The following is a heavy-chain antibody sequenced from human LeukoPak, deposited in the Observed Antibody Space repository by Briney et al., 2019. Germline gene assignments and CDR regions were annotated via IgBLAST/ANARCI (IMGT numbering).Heavy chain of an antibody. CDR3: ATDLISSGWPIFDY. CDR2: FDPEDGET. CDR1: RYTLTELS. D-gene: IGHD6-19*01. J-gene: IGHJ4*02. Sequence: ASVKVSCKVSRYTLTELSMHWVRQAPGKGLEWMGGFDPEDGETIYAQKFQGRVTMTEDTSTDTAYMELSSLRSEDTAVYYCATDLISSGWPIFDYWGQGTLVTVSS. V-gene: IGHV1-24*01.